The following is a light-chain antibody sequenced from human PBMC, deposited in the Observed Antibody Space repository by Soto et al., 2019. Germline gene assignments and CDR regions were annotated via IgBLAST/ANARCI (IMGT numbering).Light chain of an antibody. J-gene: IGLJ3*02. CDR2: RNN. V-gene: IGLV1-47*01. CDR1: SSNIGNNY. Sequence: QSVLTQPPSASGTPGQRVTISCSGSSSNIGNNYLYWYQQLPGTAPTLLIYRNNQRPSGVPDRFSGSKSGTSASPAISGLRSDDEAAYYCATWDDSLSGRVFGGGTKLTVL. CDR3: ATWDDSLSGRV.